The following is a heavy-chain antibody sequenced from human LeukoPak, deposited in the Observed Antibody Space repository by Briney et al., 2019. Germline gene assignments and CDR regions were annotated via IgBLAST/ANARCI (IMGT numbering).Heavy chain of an antibody. CDR1: GGSFSGYY. V-gene: IGHV4-34*01. Sequence: KPSETLSLTCAVYGGSFSGYYWSWIRQPPGKRLEWIGEINHSGSTNYNPSLKSRVTISVDTSKNQFSLKLSSVTAADTAVYYCARGRDFWSGYYTGYYYYYMDVWGKGTTVTVSS. D-gene: IGHD3-3*01. J-gene: IGHJ6*03. CDR3: ARGRDFWSGYYTGYYYYYMDV. CDR2: INHSGST.